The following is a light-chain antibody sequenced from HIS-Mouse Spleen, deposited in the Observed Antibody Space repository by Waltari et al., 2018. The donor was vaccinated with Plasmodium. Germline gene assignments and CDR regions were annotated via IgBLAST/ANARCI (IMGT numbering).Light chain of an antibody. J-gene: IGLJ3*02. CDR2: EGS. CDR1: SSDVGSYNL. V-gene: IGLV2-23*01. Sequence: QSALTQPASVSGSPGQSITISSPGTSSDVGSYNLVPWYQQHPGKAPKLMIYEGSKRPSGVSNRFSGSKSGNTASLTISGLQAEDEADYYCCSYAGSSTWVFGGGTKLTVL. CDR3: CSYAGSSTWV.